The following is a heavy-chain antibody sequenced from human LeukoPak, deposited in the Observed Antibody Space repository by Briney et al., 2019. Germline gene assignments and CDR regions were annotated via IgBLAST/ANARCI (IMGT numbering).Heavy chain of an antibody. D-gene: IGHD2-2*01. J-gene: IGHJ4*02. V-gene: IGHV3-30*18. CDR2: ISYGGSNK. Sequence: GGSLRLSCAASGFTFSSYGMHWVRQALGKGLEWVAVISYGGSNKYYADSVKGRFTISRDNSKNTLYLQMNSLRAEDTAVYCCAKDFGCSSTSCYPYFDYWGQGTLVTVSS. CDR1: GFTFSSYG. CDR3: AKDFGCSSTSCYPYFDY.